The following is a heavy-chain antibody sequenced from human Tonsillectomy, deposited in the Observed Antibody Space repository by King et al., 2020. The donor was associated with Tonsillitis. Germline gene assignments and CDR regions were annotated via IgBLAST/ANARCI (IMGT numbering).Heavy chain of an antibody. Sequence: VQLVEAGGGLVKPGGSLRLSFAASGFTFSNAWMSWVRQAPGKGLEWVGRLKSKTDGGTTEYAAPVKGRFTISREDSKNTLYLQMNSLKTEDTAVYYCTTGHEAYYDFWSGYYKKGDYWGQGTLVTVSS. CDR1: GFTFSNAW. D-gene: IGHD3-3*01. CDR3: TTGHEAYYDFWSGYYKKGDY. CDR2: LKSKTDGGTT. V-gene: IGHV3-15*01. J-gene: IGHJ4*02.